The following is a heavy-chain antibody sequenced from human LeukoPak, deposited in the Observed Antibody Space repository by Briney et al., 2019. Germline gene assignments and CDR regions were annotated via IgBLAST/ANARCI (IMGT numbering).Heavy chain of an antibody. V-gene: IGHV3-9*01. Sequence: SLRLSCAAAGFTVDNDAMHWVRQAPGKGLDWVSGISWNSGSIGYADSVTGRFTISRDNAKNSLYLQMNSLRAEDTALYYCAKDMTEAAGSIDYWGQGTLVTVSS. CDR3: AKDMTEAAGSIDY. D-gene: IGHD6-13*01. J-gene: IGHJ4*02. CDR1: GFTVDNDA. CDR2: ISWNSGSI.